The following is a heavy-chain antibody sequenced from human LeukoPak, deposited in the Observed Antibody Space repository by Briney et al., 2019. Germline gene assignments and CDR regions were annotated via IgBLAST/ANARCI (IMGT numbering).Heavy chain of an antibody. D-gene: IGHD2-2*01. V-gene: IGHV3-30-3*01. J-gene: IGHJ6*03. CDR1: GFTFSSYA. CDR2: ISYDGSNK. Sequence: SGGSLRLSCAASGFTFSSYAMHWVRQAPGKGLEWVAVISYDGSNKYYADSVKGRFTISRDNSKNTLYLQMNSLRAEDTAVYYCARDPCSSTSCYDYYYYYMDVWGKGTTVTVSS. CDR3: ARDPCSSTSCYDYYYYYMDV.